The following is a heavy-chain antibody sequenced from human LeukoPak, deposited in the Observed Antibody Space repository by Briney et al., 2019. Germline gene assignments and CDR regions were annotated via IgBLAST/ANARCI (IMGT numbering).Heavy chain of an antibody. CDR3: ARSPNVVPALDV. V-gene: IGHV4-59*01. CDR2: IYYSGST. CDR1: GGSISSYY. D-gene: IGHD2-2*01. Sequence: SETLSLTCTVSGGSISSYYWSWVRQPPGKGLEWIGYIYYSGSTNYNPSLKSRVTISVDTSKNQFSLKLSSVTAADTAVYYCARSPNVVPALDVWGKGTTLTVSS. J-gene: IGHJ6*04.